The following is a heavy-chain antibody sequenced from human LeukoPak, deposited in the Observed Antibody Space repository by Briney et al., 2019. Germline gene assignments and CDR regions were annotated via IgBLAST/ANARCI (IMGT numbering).Heavy chain of an antibody. CDR1: GYTLTNYY. J-gene: IGHJ4*02. V-gene: IGHV1-46*01. Sequence: ASVKVSCKASGYTLTNYYMHWVRQAPGQGLEWMGLINPTGSSTNYAQKFRGRVTMTRDTSTSTVHMELSSLRSEDTAVYYCAREESGGYFDYWGQGTLDTVSS. CDR2: INPTGSST. CDR3: AREESGGYFDY. D-gene: IGHD2-8*02.